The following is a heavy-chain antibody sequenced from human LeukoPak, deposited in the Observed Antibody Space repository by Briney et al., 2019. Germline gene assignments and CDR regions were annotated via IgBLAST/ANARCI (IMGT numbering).Heavy chain of an antibody. D-gene: IGHD6-19*01. Sequence: SETLSLTCAVYGGSFSGYYWSWIRQPPGKGLEWIGEINHSGSTNYNPSLKSRVTISVDTSKNQFSLKLSSVTAADTAVYYCARFPSRGTPFDYWGQGTLVTVSS. J-gene: IGHJ4*02. CDR2: INHSGST. V-gene: IGHV4-34*01. CDR1: GGSFSGYY. CDR3: ARFPSRGTPFDY.